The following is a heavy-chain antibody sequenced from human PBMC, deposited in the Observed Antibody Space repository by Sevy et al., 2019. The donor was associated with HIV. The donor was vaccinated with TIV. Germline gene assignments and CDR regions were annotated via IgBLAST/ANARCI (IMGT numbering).Heavy chain of an antibody. D-gene: IGHD6-13*01. V-gene: IGHV3-23*01. CDR1: GFTFNTHA. J-gene: IGHJ4*02. Sequence: GGSLRLSCAASGFTFNTHAMNWVRQAPGKGLEWVSAISGGGGSTYYADSVKGRFTISRDTSKNTLSLQMTSLRAEDTAVYYCAKEGTWYGRDYFDYWGQGTLVTVSS. CDR3: AKEGTWYGRDYFDY. CDR2: ISGGGGST.